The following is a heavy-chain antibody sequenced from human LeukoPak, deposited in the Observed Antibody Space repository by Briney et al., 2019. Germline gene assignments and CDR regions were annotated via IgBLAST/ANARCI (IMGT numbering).Heavy chain of an antibody. V-gene: IGHV1-69*13. CDR1: GGTFSSYA. CDR2: IIPIFGTA. J-gene: IGHJ6*02. Sequence: SAKVSCKASGGTFSSYAISWVRQAPGQGLEWMGGIIPIFGTANYAQKFQGRVTITADESTSTAYMELSSLRSEDTAVYYCARGPGSSWYYYYYGMDVWDQGTTVTVSS. D-gene: IGHD6-13*01. CDR3: ARGPGSSWYYYYYGMDV.